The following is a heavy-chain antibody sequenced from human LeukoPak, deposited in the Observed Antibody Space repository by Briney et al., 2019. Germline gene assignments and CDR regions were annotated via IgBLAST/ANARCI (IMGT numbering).Heavy chain of an antibody. CDR2: ISGSGGST. J-gene: IGHJ4*02. CDR3: AKXSSLYRGYSYQIFDY. Sequence: GGSLRLSCAASGFTFSSYAMSWVRQAPGKGLEWVSAISGSGGSTYYADSVKGRFTISRDNSKNTLYLQMNSLRAEDTAVYYCAKXSSLYRGYSYQIFDYWGQGTLVTVSS. D-gene: IGHD5-18*01. CDR1: GFTFSSYA. V-gene: IGHV3-23*01.